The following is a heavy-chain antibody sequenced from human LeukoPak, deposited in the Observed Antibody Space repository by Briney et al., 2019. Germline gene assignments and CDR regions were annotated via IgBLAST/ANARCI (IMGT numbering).Heavy chain of an antibody. D-gene: IGHD5-18*01. Sequence: GGSLRLSCAASGFTFSSYWMHWVRQAPGKGLVWVSRINSDGGSTSYADSVKGRFTISRDNAKNTLYLQMNSLRAEDTAVYYCARDRRGYSYGLFDYWGQGTLVTVSS. CDR2: INSDGGST. CDR1: GFTFSSYW. J-gene: IGHJ4*02. V-gene: IGHV3-74*01. CDR3: ARDRRGYSYGLFDY.